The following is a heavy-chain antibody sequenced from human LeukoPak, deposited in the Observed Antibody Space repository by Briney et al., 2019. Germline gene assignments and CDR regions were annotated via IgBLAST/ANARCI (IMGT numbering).Heavy chain of an antibody. D-gene: IGHD3-3*01. Sequence: GGSLRLSCAASGFTFSSSWMHWVRQAPGKGLVWVSRINPDGSVTTYADSVKGRFTISRDNAKNTLYLQLNSLTAEDTAMYYCARVPSRFLEAFDIWGQGTMVTVSS. V-gene: IGHV3-74*01. CDR3: ARVPSRFLEAFDI. CDR1: GFTFSSSW. J-gene: IGHJ3*02. CDR2: INPDGSVT.